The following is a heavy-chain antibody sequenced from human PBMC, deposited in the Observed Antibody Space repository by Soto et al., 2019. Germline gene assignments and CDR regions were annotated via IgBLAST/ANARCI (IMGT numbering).Heavy chain of an antibody. D-gene: IGHD1-26*01. V-gene: IGHV3-30*18. CDR3: AKDLIVGATTTHDY. Sequence: GGSLRLSCAASGFTFSSYGMHWVRQAPGKGLEWVAVISYDGSNKYYADSVKGRFTISRDNSKNTLYLQMNSLRAVDTAVYYCAKDLIVGATTTHDYWGQGTLVTVSS. CDR1: GFTFSSYG. CDR2: ISYDGSNK. J-gene: IGHJ4*02.